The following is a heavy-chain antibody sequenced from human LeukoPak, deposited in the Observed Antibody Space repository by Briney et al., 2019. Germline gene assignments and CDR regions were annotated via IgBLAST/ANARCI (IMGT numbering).Heavy chain of an antibody. CDR1: GYTFTNYD. CDR3: ARNLVTFFDY. Sequence: ASVKVSCKASGYTFTNYDINWVRQATGQGLEWMGWMNPNTANTGYAQKFQGRVTMTRNTSISTAYMELRSLRSDDTAVYFCARNLVTFFDYWGQGTLVTVSS. J-gene: IGHJ4*02. V-gene: IGHV1-8*01. CDR2: MNPNTANT. D-gene: IGHD3-9*01.